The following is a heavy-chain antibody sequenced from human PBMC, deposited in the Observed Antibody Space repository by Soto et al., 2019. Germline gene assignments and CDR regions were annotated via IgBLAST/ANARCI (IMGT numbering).Heavy chain of an antibody. CDR3: ARGFTYYDFWSGYYTRYYYYYMDV. CDR2: IKQDGSEK. CDR1: GFTFSSYW. J-gene: IGHJ6*03. Sequence: PGGSLRLSCAASGFTFSSYWMSWVRQAPGKGLEWVANIKQDGSEKYYVDSVKGRFTISRDNAKNSLYLQMNSLRAEDTAVYYCARGFTYYDFWSGYYTRYYYYYMDVWGKGTTVTVS. V-gene: IGHV3-7*01. D-gene: IGHD3-3*01.